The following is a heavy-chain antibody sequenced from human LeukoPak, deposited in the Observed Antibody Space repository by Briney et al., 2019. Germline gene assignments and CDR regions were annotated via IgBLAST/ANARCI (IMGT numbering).Heavy chain of an antibody. CDR3: ARTIVGATAIDY. V-gene: IGHV4-39*01. Sequence: PSETLSLTCTVSGGSISSNSYYWGWIRQPPGKGLEWIGSIYYSGSTSYNPSLKSRVTISVDTSKNQFSLRLSSVTAADTAVYYCARTIVGATAIDYWGQGTLVTVSS. D-gene: IGHD1-26*01. CDR1: GGSISSNSYY. J-gene: IGHJ4*02. CDR2: IYYSGST.